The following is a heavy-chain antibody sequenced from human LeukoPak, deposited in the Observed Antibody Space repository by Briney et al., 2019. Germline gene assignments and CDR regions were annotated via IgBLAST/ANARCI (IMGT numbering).Heavy chain of an antibody. J-gene: IGHJ5*02. CDR3: ASEAVAGTPFDP. Sequence: SVKVSCKASGGTFSSYANSWVRQAPGQGLEWMGRIIPIFGTANYAQKFQGRVTITTDESTSTAYMELSSLRSEDTAVYYCASEAVAGTPFDPWGQGTLVTVSS. D-gene: IGHD6-19*01. CDR1: GGTFSSYA. CDR2: IIPIFGTA. V-gene: IGHV1-69*05.